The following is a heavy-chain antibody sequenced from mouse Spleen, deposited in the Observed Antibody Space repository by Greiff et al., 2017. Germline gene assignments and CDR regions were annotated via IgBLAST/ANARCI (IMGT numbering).Heavy chain of an antibody. CDR1: GYAFSSSW. V-gene: IGHV1-82*01. CDR2: IYPGDGDT. CDR3: ARRGDGYHYFDY. D-gene: IGHD2-3*01. J-gene: IGHJ2*01. Sequence: VQLQQSGPELVKPGASVKISCKASGYAFSSSWMNWVKQRPGKGLEWIGRIYPGDGDTNYNGKFKGKATLTADKSSSTAYMQLSSLTSEDSAVYFCARRGDGYHYFDYWGQGTTLTVSS.